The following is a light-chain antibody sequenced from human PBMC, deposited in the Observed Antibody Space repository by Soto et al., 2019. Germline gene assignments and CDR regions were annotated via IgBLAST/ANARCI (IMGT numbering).Light chain of an antibody. J-gene: IGLJ2*01. CDR2: GNT. Sequence: QLVLTQSPSLSGAPGQSGTISCAGSSSNIGGDYDVHWYQQLPGGAPKLLIYGNTNRPSGVPDRFSASKSGTSASLAITGLLPEDEGDYYCQSYDSSLRDIIFGGGTKLTVL. CDR1: SSNIGGDYD. CDR3: QSYDSSLRDII. V-gene: IGLV1-40*01.